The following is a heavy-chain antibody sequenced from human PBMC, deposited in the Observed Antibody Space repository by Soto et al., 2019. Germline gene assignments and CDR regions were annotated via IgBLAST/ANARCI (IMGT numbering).Heavy chain of an antibody. Sequence: PGGSLRLSCAASGFTFSDYYMSWIRQAPGKGLEWVSYISSSGSTIYYADSVKGRFTISRDNAKNSLYLQMNSLRAEDTAIYYCVKEGSGWDSRGSFDFWGRGTMVTVSS. CDR1: GFTFSDYY. CDR3: VKEGSGWDSRGSFDF. D-gene: IGHD6-19*01. CDR2: ISSSGSTI. V-gene: IGHV3-11*01. J-gene: IGHJ3*01.